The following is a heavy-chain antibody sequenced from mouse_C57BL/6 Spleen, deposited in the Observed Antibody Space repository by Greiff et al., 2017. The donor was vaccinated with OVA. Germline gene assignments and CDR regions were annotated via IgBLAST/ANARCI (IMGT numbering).Heavy chain of an antibody. CDR3: ARGLGDYYAMDY. Sequence: VKLLQSGPGLVQPSQSLSITCTVSGFSFTSYGVHWVRQSPGKGLEWLGVIWSGGSTDYNAAFISRLSISKDNSKSQVFLKMNSLQADDTAIYYCARGLGDYYAMDYWGQGTSVTVSS. CDR1: GFSFTSYG. V-gene: IGHV2-2*01. D-gene: IGHD3-3*01. CDR2: IWSGGST. J-gene: IGHJ4*01.